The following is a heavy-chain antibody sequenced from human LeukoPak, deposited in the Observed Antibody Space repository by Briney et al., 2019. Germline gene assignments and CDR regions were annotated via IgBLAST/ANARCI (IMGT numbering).Heavy chain of an antibody. D-gene: IGHD3-9*01. CDR3: ARDSFPLRYFDWLNYYYYYMDV. CDR1: GFTFSSYS. J-gene: IGHJ6*03. V-gene: IGHV3-21*05. CDR2: ISSSSSYI. Sequence: GGSLRLSCAASGFTFSSYSMNWVRQAPGKGLEWVSYISSSSSYIYYADSVKGRFTISRDNAKNSLYLQMNSLRAEDTAVYYCARDSFPLRYFDWLNYYYYYMDVWGKGTTVTVSS.